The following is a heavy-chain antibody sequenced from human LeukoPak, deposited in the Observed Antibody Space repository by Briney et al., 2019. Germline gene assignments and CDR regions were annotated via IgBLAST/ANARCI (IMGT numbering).Heavy chain of an antibody. CDR3: ARSPTPTVLRYFDWLRPWYFDY. CDR2: ISSSSTYI. Sequence: PGGSLRLSCAASGFSFSTYYVNWVRQAPGKGLEWVSCISSSSTYIFYADSVRGRFAISRDNAKNSLYLQMNSLRAEDTAVYYCARSPTPTVLRYFDWLRPWYFDYWGQGTLVTVSS. J-gene: IGHJ4*02. V-gene: IGHV3-21*04. D-gene: IGHD3-9*01. CDR1: GFSFSTYY.